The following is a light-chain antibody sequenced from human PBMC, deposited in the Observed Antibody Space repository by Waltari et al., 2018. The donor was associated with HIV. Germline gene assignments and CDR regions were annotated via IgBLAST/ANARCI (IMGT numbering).Light chain of an antibody. V-gene: IGKV1-6*01. J-gene: IGKJ1*01. Sequence: AIQMTKSPSSLAASVGDRVTITCRASQDIRNDLGWYQQKPGKAPKVLIFAASSLQSGVPARFSGSGSGTDFTLTISSLQPEDFATYYCLQDYKFPRTFGQGTKVEIK. CDR3: LQDYKFPRT. CDR2: AAS. CDR1: QDIRND.